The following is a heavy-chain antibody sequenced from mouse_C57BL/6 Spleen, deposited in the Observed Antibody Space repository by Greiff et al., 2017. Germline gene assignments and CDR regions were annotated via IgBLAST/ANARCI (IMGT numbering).Heavy chain of an antibody. CDR1: GYSITSGYY. CDR3: ARWLRGDWYFDV. J-gene: IGHJ1*03. D-gene: IGHD2-2*01. Sequence: EVQLQESGPGLVKPSQSLSLTCSVTGYSITSGYYWNWIRQFPGNKLEWMGYISYDGSNNYNPSLKNRISITRDTSKNQFFLKLNSVTTEDTATYYCARWLRGDWYFDVWGTGTTVTVSS. V-gene: IGHV3-6*01. CDR2: ISYDGSN.